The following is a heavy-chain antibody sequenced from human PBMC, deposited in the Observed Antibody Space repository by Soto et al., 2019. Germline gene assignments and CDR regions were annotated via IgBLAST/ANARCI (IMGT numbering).Heavy chain of an antibody. CDR3: ASSAMDHYYYGMDV. Sequence: GPPVKVSCKSSGGTFSSYAISWVRQAPGQGLEWMGGIIPIFGTADYAQKFQGRVTITADESTSTAYMELSSLRSEDTAVYYCASSAMDHYYYGMDVWGQGTTVTVSS. V-gene: IGHV1-69*13. J-gene: IGHJ6*02. CDR1: GGTFSSYA. CDR2: IIPIFGTA. D-gene: IGHD5-18*01.